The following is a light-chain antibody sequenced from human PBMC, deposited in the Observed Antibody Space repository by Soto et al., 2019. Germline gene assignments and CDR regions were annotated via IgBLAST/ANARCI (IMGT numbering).Light chain of an antibody. J-gene: IGLJ2*01. CDR2: EVS. CDR3: SSFRSTTTL. V-gene: IGLV2-14*01. Sequence: QSALTQPASVSGSPGQSITISCTGTSSDIGGYNYVSWYQQHPGKAPKLMIYEVSNRPSGVSNRFSGSKSGNTASLTISGFQAEDEADYYCSSFRSTTTLFGGGTKLTVL. CDR1: SSDIGGYNY.